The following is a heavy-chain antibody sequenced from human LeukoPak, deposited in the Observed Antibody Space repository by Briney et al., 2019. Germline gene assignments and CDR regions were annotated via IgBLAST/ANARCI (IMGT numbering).Heavy chain of an antibody. J-gene: IGHJ4*02. Sequence: GGSLRLSCAASGFTFSSYSMNWVRQAPGKGLEWVSSISSSSSYIYYADSVKGRFTISRDNSKNTLYLQMNSLRAEDTAVYYCARGGVYYYDSSGYRRLDYWGQGTLVTVSS. V-gene: IGHV3-21*01. CDR3: ARGGVYYYDSSGYRRLDY. CDR1: GFTFSSYS. CDR2: ISSSSSYI. D-gene: IGHD3-22*01.